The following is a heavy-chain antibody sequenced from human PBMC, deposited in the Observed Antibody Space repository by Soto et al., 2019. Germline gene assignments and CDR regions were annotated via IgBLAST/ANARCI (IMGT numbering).Heavy chain of an antibody. D-gene: IGHD2-21*02. CDR1: GFTFKTFV. CDR2: ISGTTDTI. Sequence: PGGSLRLSCAASGFTFKTFVMNWVRQAPGKGLEWVSYISGTTDTINFADSVRGRFTISRDNAKNSMFLQMDSLRDADTAVYYCVRQRGVMTDFAYFDSWGQGTLVTAPQ. CDR3: VRQRGVMTDFAYFDS. V-gene: IGHV3-48*02. J-gene: IGHJ4*02.